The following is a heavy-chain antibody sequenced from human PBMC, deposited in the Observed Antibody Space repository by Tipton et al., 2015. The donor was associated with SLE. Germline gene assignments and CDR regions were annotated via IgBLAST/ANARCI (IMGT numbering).Heavy chain of an antibody. J-gene: IGHJ5*02. CDR2: INHSGST. D-gene: IGHD3-22*01. CDR3: ARDSSGGYNWFDP. CDR1: GGSFSGYY. Sequence: TLSLTCTVYGGSFSGYYWSWIRQPPGKGLEWIGEINHSGSTNYNPSLKSRVTISVDTSKNQFSLQLSSVTAADTAVYYCARDSSGGYNWFDPWGQGTLVTVSS. V-gene: IGHV4-34*01.